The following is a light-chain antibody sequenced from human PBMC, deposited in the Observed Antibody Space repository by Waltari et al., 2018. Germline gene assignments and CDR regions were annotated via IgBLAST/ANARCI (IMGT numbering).Light chain of an antibody. Sequence: DIQMTQSPPSLSASVGDRATITCRASKTINTYLNWYQQKPGKVPKLLISAASTLQSGIPSRFSGSGSGTDFSLTINSLQPEDFASYYCQQSYSVPLTFGGGTKVEIK. J-gene: IGKJ4*01. CDR3: QQSYSVPLT. V-gene: IGKV1-39*01. CDR2: AAS. CDR1: KTINTY.